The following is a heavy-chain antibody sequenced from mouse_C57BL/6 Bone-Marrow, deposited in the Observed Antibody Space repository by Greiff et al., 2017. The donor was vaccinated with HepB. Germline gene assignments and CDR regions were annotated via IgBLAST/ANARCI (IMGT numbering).Heavy chain of an antibody. V-gene: IGHV1-81*01. D-gene: IGHD1-1*01. Sequence: QVQLQQSGAELARPGASVKLSCKASGYTFTSYGISWVKQRTGQGLEWIGEIYPRSGNTYYNEKFKGKATLTADKSSSTAYMELRSLTSEDSAVYFCASLITTVVAYYFDDWGQGTTLTVSS. J-gene: IGHJ2*01. CDR3: ASLITTVVAYYFDD. CDR2: IYPRSGNT. CDR1: GYTFTSYG.